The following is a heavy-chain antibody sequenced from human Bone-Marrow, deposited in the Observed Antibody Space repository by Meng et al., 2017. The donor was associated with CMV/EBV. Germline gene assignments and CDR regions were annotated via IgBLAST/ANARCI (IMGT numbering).Heavy chain of an antibody. CDR2: IFGGDAT. J-gene: IGHJ4*02. V-gene: IGHV3-53*01. D-gene: IGHD6-6*01. CDR1: GFTVSTNY. CDR3: ARRGAARPYDY. Sequence: GGSLRLSCAASGFTVSTNYMSWVRQAPGKGLEWVAVIFGGDATSYAPSVKGRFTISRDDSKNTVYLHMSGLKAEDTAVYYCARRGAARPYDYWGQGTLVTVSS.